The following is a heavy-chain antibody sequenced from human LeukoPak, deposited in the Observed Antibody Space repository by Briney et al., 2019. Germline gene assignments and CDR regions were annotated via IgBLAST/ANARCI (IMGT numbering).Heavy chain of an antibody. J-gene: IGHJ4*02. CDR1: GFTFSSYT. D-gene: IGHD6-13*01. CDR3: ARGRRRLAAAGATPPAPYFDY. Sequence: PGESLTLSCAASGFTFSSYTMNWVRQAPGKGLEWVSSISSSSSDIYYAGSMKGRFTISRDNAENSLYLQMNTLRAEDTAVYYCARGRRRLAAAGATPPAPYFDYWGQGTLVTVSS. CDR2: ISSSSSDI. V-gene: IGHV3-21*01.